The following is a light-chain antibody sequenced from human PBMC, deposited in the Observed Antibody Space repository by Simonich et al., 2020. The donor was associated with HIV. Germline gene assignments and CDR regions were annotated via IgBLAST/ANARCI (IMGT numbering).Light chain of an antibody. CDR3: QVWDSSSDHLV. Sequence: SYVLTQPPSVSVAPGKTARITCGGNNIGSYSVHWYQQKPGQAPVLVGCDDSGRPSGIPERFSGSNSGNTATLTISRVEAGDEADYYCQVWDSSSDHLVFGGGTQLTVL. CDR1: NIGSYS. V-gene: IGLV3-21*03. CDR2: DDS. J-gene: IGLJ7*01.